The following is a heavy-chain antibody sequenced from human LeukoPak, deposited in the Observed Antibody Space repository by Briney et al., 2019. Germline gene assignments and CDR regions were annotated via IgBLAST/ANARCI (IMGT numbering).Heavy chain of an antibody. Sequence: ASVKVSCKASGYTFTSYDINWVRQATGQGLEWMGWMNPNSGNTGYAQKFQGRVTMTGNTSISTAYMELSSLRSEDTAVYYCARGRGYCSSTSCSGIAFDIWGQGTMVTVSS. CDR2: MNPNSGNT. V-gene: IGHV1-8*01. D-gene: IGHD2-2*01. CDR1: GYTFTSYD. CDR3: ARGRGYCSSTSCSGIAFDI. J-gene: IGHJ3*02.